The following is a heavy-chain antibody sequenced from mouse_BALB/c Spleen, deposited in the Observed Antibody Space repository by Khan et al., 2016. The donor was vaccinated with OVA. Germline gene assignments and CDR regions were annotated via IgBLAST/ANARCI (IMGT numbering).Heavy chain of an antibody. CDR3: ANHGSSSAWLTY. CDR1: GYTFTSYW. CDR2: INPSTGYT. D-gene: IGHD1-1*01. V-gene: IGHV1-7*01. J-gene: IGHJ3*01. Sequence: QVQLKESGAELAKPGASVKMSCKASGYTFTSYWMHWVKQRPGQGLEWIGYINPSTGYTEYNQRFKDKATLTADKSSSTAYMQLSSLTSEESAVYYYANHGSSSAWLTYWGQGTLVTVSA.